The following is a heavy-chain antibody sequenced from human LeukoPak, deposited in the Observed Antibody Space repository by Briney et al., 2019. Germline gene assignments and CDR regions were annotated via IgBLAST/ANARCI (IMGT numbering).Heavy chain of an antibody. CDR2: IIPILGIA. D-gene: IGHD3-9*01. V-gene: IGHV1-69*04. Sequence: SVKVSCKASGGTFSSYAISWVRQAPGQGLEWMGRIIPILGIANYAQKFQGRVTITADKSTSTAYMELSSLRSEDTAVYYCARDRQNPQTYYEILNSFAHYYGMDVWGQGTTVTVSS. J-gene: IGHJ6*02. CDR3: ARDRQNPQTYYEILNSFAHYYGMDV. CDR1: GGTFSSYA.